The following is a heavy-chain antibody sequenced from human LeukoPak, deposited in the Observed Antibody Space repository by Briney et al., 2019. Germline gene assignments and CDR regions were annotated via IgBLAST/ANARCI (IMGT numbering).Heavy chain of an antibody. V-gene: IGHV3-15*01. D-gene: IGHD3-22*01. CDR1: KFAFNNAW. CDR3: TAVPHDSAV. Sequence: GGSLKLSCAASKFAFNNAWMSWFRQAPGKGLEWVGHIKSKTDGGTTDYAAPVQGRFTISRDDSKDRLYLQMNSLKTEDTAVYYCTAVPHDSAVWGQGTLVTVSS. CDR2: IKSKTDGGTT. J-gene: IGHJ4*02.